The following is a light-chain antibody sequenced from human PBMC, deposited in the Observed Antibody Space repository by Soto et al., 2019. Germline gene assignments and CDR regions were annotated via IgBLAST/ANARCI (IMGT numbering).Light chain of an antibody. CDR2: EVS. Sequence: QSVLTQPASVSGSPGQSITISCTGTSSDVGGYNYVSWYQQHPGKAPKLMIYEVSNRPSGVSNRFSGSQSGNTASRTISGLQAEDEADYYCSSYTSSSTLVFGGGTQLTVL. J-gene: IGLJ2*01. CDR3: SSYTSSSTLV. CDR1: SSDVGGYNY. V-gene: IGLV2-14*01.